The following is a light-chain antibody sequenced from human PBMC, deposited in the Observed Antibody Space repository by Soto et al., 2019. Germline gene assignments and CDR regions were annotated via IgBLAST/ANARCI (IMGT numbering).Light chain of an antibody. Sequence: DIQMTQSPSSLSASVGDRVTITCRASQNINRYLIWHQQKPGEAPKLLISSASTLQGAVPSRFSGSGSGTDFTLTISSLQPEDFATYYCQQNYGAPNTFGGGTKVAIK. CDR2: SAS. V-gene: IGKV1-39*01. CDR1: QNINRY. J-gene: IGKJ4*02. CDR3: QQNYGAPNT.